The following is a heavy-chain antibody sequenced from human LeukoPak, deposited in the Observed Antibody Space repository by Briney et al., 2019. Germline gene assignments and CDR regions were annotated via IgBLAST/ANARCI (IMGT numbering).Heavy chain of an antibody. CDR3: AKKVGGIYAFDI. CDR1: GLTVSSY. Sequence: PGGSLRLSCAASGLTVSSYMSWVRQAPGKGLEWVSVIYSGGSIYYADSVKGRFTISRDKSKNTLYLQMNSLRAEDTAVYYCAKKVGGIYAFDIWGQGTMVIVSS. D-gene: IGHD1-26*01. V-gene: IGHV3-66*01. CDR2: IYSGGSI. J-gene: IGHJ3*02.